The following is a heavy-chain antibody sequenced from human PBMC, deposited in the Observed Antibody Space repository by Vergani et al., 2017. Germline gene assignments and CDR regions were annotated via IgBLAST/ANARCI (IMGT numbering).Heavy chain of an antibody. J-gene: IGHJ2*01. Sequence: EVQLVQSGAEVKKPGATMKISCKVSGYTFTDHYMHWVKQAPGKGLEWMGLVDPEDGETIYAEKFKGRVTIAADTSTDTAHLELSSLRSEDTAVYYCARDCPGGGGDCSAGWYFDLCVRGTLVTVSS. CDR1: GYTFTDHY. D-gene: IGHD2-21*02. CDR3: ARDCPGGGGDCSAGWYFDL. CDR2: VDPEDGET. V-gene: IGHV1-69-2*01.